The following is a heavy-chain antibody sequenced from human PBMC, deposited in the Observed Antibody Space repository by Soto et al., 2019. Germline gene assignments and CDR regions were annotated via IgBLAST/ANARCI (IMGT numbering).Heavy chain of an antibody. CDR2: IYYSGST. Sequence: QVQLQESGPGLVKPSQTLSLTCTVSGGSISSGGYYWSWIRQHPGKGLEWIGYIYYSGSTYYNPSLKSRVTISVDTSKNHFSLKLSSVTDADTAVYYCARVWGDSSSWYGPVNWFDPWGQGTLVTVSS. V-gene: IGHV4-31*03. J-gene: IGHJ5*02. CDR1: GGSISSGGYY. D-gene: IGHD6-13*01. CDR3: ARVWGDSSSWYGPVNWFDP.